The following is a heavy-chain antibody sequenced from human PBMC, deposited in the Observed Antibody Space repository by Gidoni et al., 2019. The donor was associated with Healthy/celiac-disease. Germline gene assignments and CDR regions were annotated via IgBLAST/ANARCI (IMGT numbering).Heavy chain of an antibody. D-gene: IGHD3-10*01. CDR2: INPNSGGT. V-gene: IGHV1-2*04. CDR1: GYTFPGYY. J-gene: IGHJ6*02. Sequence: QVQLVQSGAEVTKPGAPVKVSCKASGYTFPGYYMHWVRQAPGQGLEWMGWINPNSGGTNYAQKLQGWVTMTRDTSISTAYMELSRLRSDDTAVYYCARGRQWFRESQYYYGMDVWGQGTTVTVSS. CDR3: ARGRQWFRESQYYYGMDV.